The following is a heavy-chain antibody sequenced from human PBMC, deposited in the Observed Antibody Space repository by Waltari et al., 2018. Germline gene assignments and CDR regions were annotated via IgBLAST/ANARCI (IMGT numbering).Heavy chain of an antibody. D-gene: IGHD2-8*01. J-gene: IGHJ5*02. CDR3: ARNPGTNSVGPGFDP. V-gene: IGHV4-38-2*01. CDR2: IYHSGST. CDR1: GYSISSGYY. Sequence: QVQLQESGPGLVKPSETLSLTCAVSGYSISSGYYWGWIRQPPGKGLEWIGSIYHSGSTYYNPSLKSRVTLSVDTSKNQFSLKLSSVTAADTAVYYCARNPGTNSVGPGFDPWGQGTLVTVSS.